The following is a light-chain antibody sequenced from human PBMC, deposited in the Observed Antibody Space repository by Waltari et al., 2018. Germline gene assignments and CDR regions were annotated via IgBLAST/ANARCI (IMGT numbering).Light chain of an antibody. CDR3: MRGIQLPRT. J-gene: IGKJ1*01. V-gene: IGKV2D-29*02. Sequence: DIVMTQTPLSLPVTPGEPASISCRSSQSLLHSNGYTYLFWYLQKPGQSPQLLIYLVSNRASGVPDRFSGSGSGTDFTLKISRVEAGDVGVYYCMRGIQLPRTFGQGTKVEIK. CDR2: LVS. CDR1: QSLLHSNGYTY.